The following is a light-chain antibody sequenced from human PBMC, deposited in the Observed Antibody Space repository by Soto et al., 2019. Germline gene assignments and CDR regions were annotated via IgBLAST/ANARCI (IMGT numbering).Light chain of an antibody. CDR2: GAS. CDR3: QQYNNWPIT. Sequence: EIVMTQSPATLSVSPGERATLSCRASQSVSSNLAWYQQKPGQAPRLLIYGASTRATGIPARFSGSGSGTEFTLTIRSMQSEDFAVYSCQQYNNWPITFGQGTRLEIK. V-gene: IGKV3-15*01. CDR1: QSVSSN. J-gene: IGKJ5*01.